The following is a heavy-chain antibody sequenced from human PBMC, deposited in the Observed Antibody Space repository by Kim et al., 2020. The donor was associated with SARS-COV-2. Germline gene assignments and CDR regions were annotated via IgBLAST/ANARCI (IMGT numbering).Heavy chain of an antibody. D-gene: IGHD6-19*01. CDR2: ISSDGSTT. Sequence: GGSLRLSCAASGFTFSNYWMHWVRQAPGKGLVWVSHISSDGSTTNYADSVKGRFTISRDNAKNTLYLQMNSLRAEDTAVYYCARMGLSVTGTGGGWGQGTLVTVPS. J-gene: IGHJ4*02. CDR1: GFTFSNYW. V-gene: IGHV3-74*01. CDR3: ARMGLSVTGTGGG.